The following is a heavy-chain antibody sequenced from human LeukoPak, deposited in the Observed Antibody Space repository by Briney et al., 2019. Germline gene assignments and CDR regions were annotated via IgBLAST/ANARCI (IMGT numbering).Heavy chain of an antibody. Sequence: SETLSLTCAVSGGSISSGGYSWSWIRQPPGKGLEWIGYIYHSGSTYYNPSLKSRVTISVDRSKNQFSLKLSSVTAADTAVYYCARGGWYYGSGSSYYFDYWGQGTLVTVSS. CDR2: IYHSGST. CDR3: ARGGWYYGSGSSYYFDY. J-gene: IGHJ4*02. D-gene: IGHD3-10*01. CDR1: GGSISSGGYS. V-gene: IGHV4-30-2*01.